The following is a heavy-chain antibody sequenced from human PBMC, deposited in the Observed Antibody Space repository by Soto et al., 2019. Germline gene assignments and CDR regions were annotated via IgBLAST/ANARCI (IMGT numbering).Heavy chain of an antibody. CDR1: GGTFSSYA. D-gene: IGHD2-8*01. J-gene: IGHJ6*02. Sequence: SVKVSCKASGGTFSSYAISWVRQAPGQGLEWMGGIIPIFGTANYAQKFQGRVTITADESTSTAYMELSSPRSEDTAVYYCARGYCTNGVCYTEGNYYYGMDVWGQGTTVTVSS. V-gene: IGHV1-69*13. CDR3: ARGYCTNGVCYTEGNYYYGMDV. CDR2: IIPIFGTA.